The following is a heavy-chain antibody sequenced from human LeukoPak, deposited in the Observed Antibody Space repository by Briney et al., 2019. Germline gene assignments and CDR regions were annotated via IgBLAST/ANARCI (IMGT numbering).Heavy chain of an antibody. D-gene: IGHD2-2*02. CDR2: IYHSGST. CDR3: ARDGVDYCSSTSCYTFRAFDI. CDR1: GGSISSGGYY. J-gene: IGHJ3*02. V-gene: IGHV4-30-2*01. Sequence: SETLSLTCTVSGGSISSGGYYWSWIRQPPGKGLEWIGYIYHSGSTYYNPSLKSRVTISVDRSKNQFSLELSSVTAADTAVYYCARDGVDYCSSTSCYTFRAFDIWGQGTMVTVSS.